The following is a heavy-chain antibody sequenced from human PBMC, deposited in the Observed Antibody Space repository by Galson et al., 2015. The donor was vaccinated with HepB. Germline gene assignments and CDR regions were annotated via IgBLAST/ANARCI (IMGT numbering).Heavy chain of an antibody. CDR3: ATAPYYYYYMDV. CDR1: GYTLTELS. CDR2: FDPEDGET. J-gene: IGHJ6*03. V-gene: IGHV1-24*01. Sequence: SVKVSCKVSGYTLTELSMHWVRQAPGKGLEWMGGFDPEDGETIYAQKFQGRVTMTEDTSTDTAYMELSSLRSEDTAVYYCATAPYYYYYMDVWGKGTTVTVSS.